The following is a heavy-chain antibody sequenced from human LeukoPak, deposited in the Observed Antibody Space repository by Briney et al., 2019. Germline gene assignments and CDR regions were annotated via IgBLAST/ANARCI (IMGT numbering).Heavy chain of an antibody. CDR2: IFYSGST. J-gene: IGHJ6*02. CDR1: GVSMSRYY. CDR3: ARTLDCSSSSCSYGMDV. V-gene: IGHV4-59*08. Sequence: PSETLSLTCAVSGVSMSRYYWSWVRQPPGKGLEWVGYIFYSGSTNYNPSLKSRVTISVDTSKNQFSLRLSSVTAADTAVYYCARTLDCSSSSCSYGMDVWGQGTTVTVPS. D-gene: IGHD2-15*01.